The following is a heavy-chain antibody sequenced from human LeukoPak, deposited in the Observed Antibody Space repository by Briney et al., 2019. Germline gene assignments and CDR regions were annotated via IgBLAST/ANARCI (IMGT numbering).Heavy chain of an antibody. D-gene: IGHD2-15*01. Sequence: SGGSLRLSCAASGFTFDDYAMNWVRQVPGKGLEWVSGINWNGGSTGYADSVKGRFTISRDNAKNSLYLQMNSLRAEDTALYYCAREVVSIPSYFESWGQGTLVTVSS. V-gene: IGHV3-20*04. CDR2: INWNGGST. CDR3: AREVVSIPSYFES. CDR1: GFTFDDYA. J-gene: IGHJ4*02.